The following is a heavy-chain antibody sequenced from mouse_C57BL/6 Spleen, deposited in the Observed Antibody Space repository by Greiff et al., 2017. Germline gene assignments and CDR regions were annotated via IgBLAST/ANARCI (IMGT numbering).Heavy chain of an antibody. V-gene: IGHV1-64*01. Sequence: QVQLQQPGAELVKPGASVKLSCKASGYTFTSYWMHWVKQRPGQGLEWIEMIHPNSGSTNYNEKFKSKATLTVDKSSSTAYMQLSSLTSEDSAVYYCARGYYGSGAYWGQGTLVTVSA. CDR1: GYTFTSYW. CDR3: ARGYYGSGAY. J-gene: IGHJ3*01. D-gene: IGHD1-1*01. CDR2: IHPNSGST.